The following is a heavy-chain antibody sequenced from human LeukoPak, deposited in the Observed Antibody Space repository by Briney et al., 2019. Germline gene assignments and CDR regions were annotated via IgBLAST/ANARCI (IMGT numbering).Heavy chain of an antibody. D-gene: IGHD2-2*01. CDR3: ARVSCTTTSCPGWFDP. V-gene: IGHV4-59*01. CDR1: GASFSDYY. J-gene: IGHJ5*02. CDR2: IYYSGNT. Sequence: PSETLSLTCTVSGASFSDYYWSWVRQPPGKGLEWIGYIYYSGNTNYNPSLKSRVAISVDTSKNQFSLRLSSVTAADTAVYLCARVSCTTTSCPGWFDPWGQGTLVTVSS.